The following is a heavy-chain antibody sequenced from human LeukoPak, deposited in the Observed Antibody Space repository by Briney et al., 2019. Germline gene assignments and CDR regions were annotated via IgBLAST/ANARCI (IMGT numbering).Heavy chain of an antibody. D-gene: IGHD3-16*02. V-gene: IGHV3-23*01. Sequence: GGSLRLSCAASGFTFSSYAMSWARQAPGKGLEWVSAISGSGGITYYADSVKGRFTISRDNAKNSLYLQMNSLRAEDTAVYYCARDKTDYDYVWGSYRPMDYWGQGTLVTVSS. J-gene: IGHJ4*02. CDR1: GFTFSSYA. CDR2: ISGSGGIT. CDR3: ARDKTDYDYVWGSYRPMDY.